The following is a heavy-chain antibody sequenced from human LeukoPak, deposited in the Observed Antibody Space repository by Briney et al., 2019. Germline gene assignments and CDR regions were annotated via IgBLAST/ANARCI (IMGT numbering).Heavy chain of an antibody. CDR1: GYSISSGYY. J-gene: IGHJ3*02. CDR3: ARDQSGGRGLNAFDI. CDR2: IYHSGST. D-gene: IGHD2-15*01. Sequence: SETLSLTCTVSGYSISSGYYWGWIRQPPGKGLEWIGSIYHSGSTYYNPSLKSRVTISLDTSKNQFSLKLNSVTAADTAVYYCARDQSGGRGLNAFDIWGQGTMVTVSS. V-gene: IGHV4-38-2*02.